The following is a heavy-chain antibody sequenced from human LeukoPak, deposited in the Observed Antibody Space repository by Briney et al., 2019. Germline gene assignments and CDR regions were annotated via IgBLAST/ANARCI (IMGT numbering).Heavy chain of an antibody. CDR3: ARENYPSYYYYGMDV. CDR1: GGSISSSGYY. V-gene: IGHV4-39*02. J-gene: IGHJ6*02. Sequence: SETLSLTCTVSGGSISSSGYYWGWIRQPPGKGLEWIGSISSGGSTHYIPSLKSRVTISVDTSKNQFSLKLSSVTAADTAVYYRARENYPSYYYYGMDVWGQGTTVTVSS. CDR2: ISSGGST. D-gene: IGHD1-7*01.